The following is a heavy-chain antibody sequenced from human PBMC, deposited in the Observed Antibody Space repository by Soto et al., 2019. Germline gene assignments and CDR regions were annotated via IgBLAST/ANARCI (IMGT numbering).Heavy chain of an antibody. CDR1: GYTFTSYS. Sequence: ASVKVSCKASGYTFTSYSMHWVPQAPGQRLEWMGWINAGNGNTKYSQKFQGRATITRDTSASTAYMELSSLRSEDTAVYYCARDQAAAGTDYWGQGTLVTVSS. J-gene: IGHJ4*02. D-gene: IGHD6-13*01. V-gene: IGHV1-3*01. CDR3: ARDQAAAGTDY. CDR2: INAGNGNT.